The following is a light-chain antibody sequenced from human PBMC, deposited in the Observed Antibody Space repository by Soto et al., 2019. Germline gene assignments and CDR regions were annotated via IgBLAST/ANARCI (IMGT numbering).Light chain of an antibody. V-gene: IGKV3-20*01. CDR1: QSVSSNY. CDR3: QQYGSSPTWT. Sequence: EIVLTQSPGTLSLSPGERATLSCRASQSVSSNYLVWYQQKPGQAPRLLIYGASSRATGIPDRFSASGSGTDFTLTISRLEPQGFAVYYCQQYGSSPTWTFGHGTKVDIK. J-gene: IGKJ1*01. CDR2: GAS.